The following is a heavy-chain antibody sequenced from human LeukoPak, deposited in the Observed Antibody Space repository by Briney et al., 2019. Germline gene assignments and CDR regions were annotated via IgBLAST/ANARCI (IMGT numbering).Heavy chain of an antibody. D-gene: IGHD6-19*01. Sequence: GGSLRLSCAASGXAFSSQAVGWVRQAPGKGLELVSVFSDSGSITYYADSVKGRFTISRDNSKNTLFLQMNSLRAEDTAVYYCAKDARRTSGWYFFDYWGQGTLVTVSS. J-gene: IGHJ4*02. CDR2: FSDSGSIT. CDR1: GXAFSSQA. CDR3: AKDARRTSGWYFFDY. V-gene: IGHV3-23*01.